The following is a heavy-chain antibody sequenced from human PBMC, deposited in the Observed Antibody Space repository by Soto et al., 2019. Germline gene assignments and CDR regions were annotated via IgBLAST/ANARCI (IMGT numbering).Heavy chain of an antibody. J-gene: IGHJ4*02. D-gene: IGHD3-3*01. CDR2: IRSKANSYAT. CDR3: TTSTYYDFWTGYYFLHY. Sequence: GGSLRLSCAASGFTFSGSAMHWVRQASGKGLEWVGRIRSKANSYATAYAASVKGRFTISRDDSKNTAYLQMNSLKTEDTAVYYCTTSTYYDFWTGYYFLHYWGQRTLVIVSS. CDR1: GFTFSGSA. V-gene: IGHV3-73*01.